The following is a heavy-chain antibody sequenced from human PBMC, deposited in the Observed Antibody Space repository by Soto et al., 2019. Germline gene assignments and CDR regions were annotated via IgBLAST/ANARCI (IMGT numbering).Heavy chain of an antibody. CDR1: GGTFSSYA. V-gene: IGHV1-69*12. D-gene: IGHD4-17*01. J-gene: IGHJ2*01. CDR3: ARGDEYGDYDWYFDL. Sequence: QVQLVQSGAEVKKPGSSVKVSCKASGGTFSSYAISWVRQAPGQGLEWMGGIIPIFGTANYAQKFQGRVTSTADDSSSTDYRELSSLRSDDTAVYYCARGDEYGDYDWYFDLWGRGTLVTVSS. CDR2: IIPIFGTA.